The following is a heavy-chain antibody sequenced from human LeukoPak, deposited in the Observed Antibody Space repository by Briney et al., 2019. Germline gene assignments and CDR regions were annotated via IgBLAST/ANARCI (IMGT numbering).Heavy chain of an antibody. CDR1: GFTFSSYG. D-gene: IGHD1-14*01. CDR2: ISYDGSNK. CDR3: AIREPIGY. Sequence: QSGGSLRLSCAASGFTFSSYGTHWVRQAPGKGLEWVAVISYDGSNKYYADSVKGRFTISRDNSKNTLYLQMNNLRAEDTAVYYCAIREPIGYWGQGTLVTVSS. V-gene: IGHV3-30*03. J-gene: IGHJ4*02.